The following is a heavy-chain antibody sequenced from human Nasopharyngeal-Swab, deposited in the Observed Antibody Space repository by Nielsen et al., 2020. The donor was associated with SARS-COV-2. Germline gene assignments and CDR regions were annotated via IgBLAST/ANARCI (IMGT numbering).Heavy chain of an antibody. Sequence: SETLSLTCTVSGGSISTYYWSWIRQPPGKGLEWIGYIYYSGSTRYNPSLKSRVTISVDTSKNQFSLKLSSVTAADTAVYYCARLAAAGPAEYFQHWGQGTLVTVSS. J-gene: IGHJ1*01. CDR2: IYYSGST. D-gene: IGHD6-13*01. CDR1: GGSISTYY. CDR3: ARLAAAGPAEYFQH. V-gene: IGHV4-59*13.